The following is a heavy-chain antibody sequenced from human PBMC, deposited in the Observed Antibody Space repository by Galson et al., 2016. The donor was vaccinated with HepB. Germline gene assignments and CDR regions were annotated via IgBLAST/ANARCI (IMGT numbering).Heavy chain of an antibody. CDR1: GYSFTDYW. V-gene: IGHV5-10-1*01. Sequence: QSGAEVKKPGESLRISCKDSGYSFTDYWITWVRQMPGKGLEWMGRIDPSDSYINYSPSFEGHVAISADKSIRTAYLQWSSLKASDTAIYYCARQGPNSGTTLNWFDPWGQGTLVTVSS. J-gene: IGHJ5*02. CDR3: ARQGPNSGTTLNWFDP. CDR2: IDPSDSYI. D-gene: IGHD1-7*01.